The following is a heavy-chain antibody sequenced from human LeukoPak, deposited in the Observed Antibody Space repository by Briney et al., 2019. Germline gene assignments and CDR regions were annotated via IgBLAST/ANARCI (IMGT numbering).Heavy chain of an antibody. Sequence: ASVKVSCKSSGYTFTSYDINWVRQATGQGLEWMGWMNPNSGNTGYAQKFQGRVTMTRNTSISTDYMELSSLGSEDTAVYYCARVVRRGIQLWWGQGTLVTVSS. D-gene: IGHD5-18*01. CDR3: ARVVRRGIQLW. CDR1: GYTFTSYD. CDR2: MNPNSGNT. J-gene: IGHJ4*02. V-gene: IGHV1-8*01.